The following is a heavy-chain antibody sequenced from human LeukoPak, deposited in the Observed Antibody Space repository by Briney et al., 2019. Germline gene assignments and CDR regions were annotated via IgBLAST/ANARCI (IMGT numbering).Heavy chain of an antibody. D-gene: IGHD6-13*01. J-gene: IGHJ6*02. CDR2: IIPILGIA. V-gene: IGHV1-69*04. Sequence: SVKVSCKASGYTFTGYYTHWVRQAPGQGLEWMGRIIPILGIANYAQKFQGRVTITADKSTSTAYMELSSLRSEDTAVYYCARVGTGYSSSSTLDVWGQGTTVTVSS. CDR1: GYTFTGYY. CDR3: ARVGTGYSSSSTLDV.